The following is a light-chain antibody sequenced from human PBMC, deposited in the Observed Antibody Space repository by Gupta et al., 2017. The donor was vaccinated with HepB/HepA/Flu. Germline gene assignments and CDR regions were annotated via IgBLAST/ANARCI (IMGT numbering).Light chain of an antibody. J-gene: IGLJ3*02. CDR3: SSYTSSSTWV. CDR1: SSDVGGYHY. V-gene: IGLV2-14*01. CDR2: DVS. Sequence: QSALTQPASVSGSPGQSLTISCTGTSSDVGGYHYVSWYQQHPGKAPKIMIYDVSNRPSGVSNRFSGSKSGNTASLTISGLQDEDEADYYCSSYTSSSTWVFGGGTKLTVL.